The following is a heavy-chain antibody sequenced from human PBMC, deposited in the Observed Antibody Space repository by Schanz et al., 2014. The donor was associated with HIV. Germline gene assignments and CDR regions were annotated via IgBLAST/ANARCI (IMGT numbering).Heavy chain of an antibody. CDR3: ARDVGAGANDY. CDR1: GFRFSSHA. J-gene: IGHJ4*02. CDR2: IKEDGSVI. V-gene: IGHV3-7*01. Sequence: EVQLLESGGGLVQPGGSLRLSCAVSGFRFSSHAMTWVRQAPGKGLEWVANIKEDGSVINYVDSVKGRFTISRDNVKNSLFLQMNSLRAEDTAMYYCARDVGAGANDYWGQGTLVTVSS. D-gene: IGHD1-26*01.